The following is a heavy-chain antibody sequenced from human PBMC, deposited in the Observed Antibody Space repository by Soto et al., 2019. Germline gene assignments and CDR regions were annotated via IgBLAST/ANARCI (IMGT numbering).Heavy chain of an antibody. CDR3: ARVPLRGVIDYYYYYGMDV. Sequence: PGGSLRLSCAASGFTFSSYSMNWVRQAPGKGLEWVSSISSSSSYIYYADSVKGRFTISRDNAKNSLYLQMNSLRAEDTAVYYCARVPLRGVIDYYYYYGMDVWGQGTTVTVSS. CDR2: ISSSSSYI. V-gene: IGHV3-21*01. CDR1: GFTFSSYS. D-gene: IGHD3-10*01. J-gene: IGHJ6*02.